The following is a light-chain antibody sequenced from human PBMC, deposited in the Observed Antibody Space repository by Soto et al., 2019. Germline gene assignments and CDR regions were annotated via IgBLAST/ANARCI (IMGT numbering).Light chain of an antibody. V-gene: IGLV2-8*01. CDR2: DVN. Sequence: QSVLTQPPSASGSPGQSLTISCTGTSSDVGAHNYVSWYQQNPGKAPKLMLYDVNKRPSGVPDRFSGSKSGTSASLAISGLRSEDEADYYCAAWDDSLSGWVFGGGTKVTVL. CDR1: SSDVGAHNY. J-gene: IGLJ3*02. CDR3: AAWDDSLSGWV.